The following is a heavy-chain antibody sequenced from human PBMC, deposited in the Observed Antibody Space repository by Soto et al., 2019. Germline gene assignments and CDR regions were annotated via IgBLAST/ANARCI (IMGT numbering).Heavy chain of an antibody. CDR1: GYTFTSYG. CDR2: INDYNGNT. J-gene: IGHJ3*02. CDR3: AREYSRPMLEFDI. V-gene: IGHV1-18*04. Sequence: ASVKVSCKASGYTFTSYGISWVRQATGQGLEWMGWINDYNGNTNYAQKLQGRVTMTTDTSTSTAYMELRSLRSDDTAVYYCAREYSRPMLEFDIWGQGTMVTVSS. D-gene: IGHD6-13*01.